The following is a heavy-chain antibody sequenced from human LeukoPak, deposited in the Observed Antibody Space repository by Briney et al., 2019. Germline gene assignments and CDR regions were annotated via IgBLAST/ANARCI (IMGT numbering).Heavy chain of an antibody. CDR2: ISGSGGST. V-gene: IGHV3-23*01. D-gene: IGHD3-10*01. J-gene: IGHJ6*02. CDR1: GFTFSSYA. Sequence: PGGSLRLSCAASGFTFSSYAMSWVRQAPGKGLEWVSAISGSGGSTYYAESVKGRFSISRDNSKNTLYLQMHSLRAEDTAVYYCGKRELWHGSGEDAWGQGTTVTVSS. CDR3: GKRELWHGSGEDA.